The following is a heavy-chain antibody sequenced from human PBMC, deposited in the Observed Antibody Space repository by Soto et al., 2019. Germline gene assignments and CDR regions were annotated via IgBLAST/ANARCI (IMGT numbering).Heavy chain of an antibody. D-gene: IGHD3-22*01. J-gene: IGHJ4*02. Sequence: QVQLVESGGGVVQPGRSLRLSCAASGFTFSSYGMHWVRQAPGKGLEWVAVISYDGSNKYYADSVKGRFTIARDNSKNTLYLQMNSLRAEDTAVYYCAKDLRGYYDSSGPFDYWGQGTMFTVSS. V-gene: IGHV3-30*18. CDR2: ISYDGSNK. CDR3: AKDLRGYYDSSGPFDY. CDR1: GFTFSSYG.